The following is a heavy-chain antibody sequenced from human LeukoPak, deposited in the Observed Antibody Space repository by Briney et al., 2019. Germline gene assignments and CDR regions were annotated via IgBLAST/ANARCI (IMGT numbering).Heavy chain of an antibody. D-gene: IGHD3-10*01. V-gene: IGHV4-39*01. Sequence: SETLSLTCTVSGGSISSSSYYWGWIRQPPGKGLEWIGSIYYSGSTYYNPSLKSRVTISVDTSKNQFSLKLSSVTAADTAVYYCARQRRGTYYYGSGSYYTSSHFDYWGQGTLVTVSS. CDR1: GGSISSSSYY. CDR2: IYYSGST. CDR3: ARQRRGTYYYGSGSYYTSSHFDY. J-gene: IGHJ4*02.